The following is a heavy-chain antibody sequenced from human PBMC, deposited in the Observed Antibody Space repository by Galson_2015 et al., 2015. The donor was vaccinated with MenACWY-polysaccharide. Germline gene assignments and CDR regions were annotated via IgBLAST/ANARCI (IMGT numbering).Heavy chain of an antibody. D-gene: IGHD2-15*01. V-gene: IGHV3-7*04. Sequence: SRFTFSTYWMTWVRQAPGKGLEWVANIKPDGSQKNYVDSVKGRFTISRDNARDSLYLQMNSLRAEDTAIYYSARGARWLDDWGQGTLVTVSS. CDR3: ARGARWLDD. CDR2: IKPDGSQK. J-gene: IGHJ4*02. CDR1: RFTFSTYW.